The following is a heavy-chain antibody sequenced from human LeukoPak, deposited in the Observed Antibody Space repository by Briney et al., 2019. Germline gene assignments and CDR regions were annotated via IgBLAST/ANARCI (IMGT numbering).Heavy chain of an antibody. V-gene: IGHV3-23*01. J-gene: IGHJ4*02. Sequence: PGGSLRLSCAASGFTFSSYAMRWVRQAPGKGLEWVSSIDGGGGSTNYADSVKGRFTISRENSKNTRYLQMNSLRVEDTAVYYCAKDWGYWGQGTLVTVSS. D-gene: IGHD3-16*01. CDR3: AKDWGY. CDR2: IDGGGGST. CDR1: GFTFSSYA.